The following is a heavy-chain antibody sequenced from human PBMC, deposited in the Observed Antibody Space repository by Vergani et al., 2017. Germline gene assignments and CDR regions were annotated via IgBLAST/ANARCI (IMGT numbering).Heavy chain of an antibody. J-gene: IGHJ3*02. CDR2: ISYDGSNK. D-gene: IGHD3-3*01. V-gene: IGHV3-30-3*01. CDR3: ASTGITIFGVANGAFDI. Sequence: QVQLVESGGGVVQPGRSLRLSCAASGFTFSSYAMHWVRQAPGKGLEWVAVISYDGSNKYYADSVKGRFTISRDNSKNTLYLQMNSLRAEDTAVYYRASTGITIFGVANGAFDIWGQGTMVTVSS. CDR1: GFTFSSYA.